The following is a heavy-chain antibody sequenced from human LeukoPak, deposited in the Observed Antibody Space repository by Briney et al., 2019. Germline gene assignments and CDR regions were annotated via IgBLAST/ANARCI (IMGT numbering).Heavy chain of an antibody. CDR3: ASPSTGIAAAGHGVFDY. J-gene: IGHJ4*02. CDR2: IYHSGST. CDR1: GYSISSGYY. D-gene: IGHD6-13*01. Sequence: SETPSLTCAVSGYSISSGYYWGWIRQPPGKGLEWIGSIYHSGSTYYNPSLKSRVTISVDTSKNQFSLKLSSVTAADTAVYYCASPSTGIAAAGHGVFDYWGQGTLVTVSS. V-gene: IGHV4-38-2*01.